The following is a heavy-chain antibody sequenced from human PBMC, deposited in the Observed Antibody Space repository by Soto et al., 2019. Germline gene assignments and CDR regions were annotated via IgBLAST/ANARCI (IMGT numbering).Heavy chain of an antibody. V-gene: IGHV3-23*01. CDR3: AAEDSGGCCPLGY. CDR2: ISGSGGST. Sequence: EVQLLESGGGLVQPGGSLRLSCAASGFTFSSYAMSWVRQAPGKGLEWVSAISGSGGSTYYADSVKGRFTISRDNSKNTLYLQMNSLRVEDTAVYYCAAEDSGGCCPLGYWGQGTLVTVSS. CDR1: GFTFSSYA. J-gene: IGHJ4*02. D-gene: IGHD2-15*01.